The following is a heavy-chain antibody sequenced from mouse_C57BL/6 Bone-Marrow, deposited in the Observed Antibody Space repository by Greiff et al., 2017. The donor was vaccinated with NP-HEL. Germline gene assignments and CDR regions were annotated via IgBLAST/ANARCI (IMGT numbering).Heavy chain of an antibody. D-gene: IGHD1-1*01. J-gene: IGHJ1*03. CDR1: GYTFTEYT. CDR3: ARHEEGLRRRLYWYFDV. Sequence: VQVVESGAELVKPGASVKLSCKASGYTFTEYTIHWVKQRSGQGLEWIGWFYPGSGSIKYNEKFKDKATLTADKSSSTVYMELSRLTSEDSAVYFCARHEEGLRRRLYWYFDVWGTGTTVTVSS. CDR2: FYPGSGSI. V-gene: IGHV1-62-2*01.